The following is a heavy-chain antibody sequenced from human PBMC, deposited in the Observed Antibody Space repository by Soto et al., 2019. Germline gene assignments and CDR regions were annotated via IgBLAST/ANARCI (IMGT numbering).Heavy chain of an antibody. J-gene: IGHJ4*02. CDR2: ISGSGGST. CDR3: GKGPCSGGSCYHDY. CDR1: GITFPTSA. D-gene: IGHD2-15*01. Sequence: XGSLRASCTAAGITFPTSAMNWVRQAPGKGLEWVSGISGSGGSTHYADSVKGRFTISRDNSKNRLSLQMNSLRAEDTAVYYCGKGPCSGGSCYHDYWGQGTLVTVSS. V-gene: IGHV3-23*01.